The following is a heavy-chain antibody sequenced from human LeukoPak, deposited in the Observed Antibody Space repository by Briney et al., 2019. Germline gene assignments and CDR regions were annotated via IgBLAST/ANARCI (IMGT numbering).Heavy chain of an antibody. J-gene: IGHJ4*02. D-gene: IGHD6-19*01. V-gene: IGHV3-48*01. CDR1: GFTFSSYS. CDR2: ISSSSSTI. CDR3: ARGEGGAVAGIIVPGGVNPMDY. Sequence: GGSVRLSCAASGFTFSSYSMNWVRQAPGKGLEWVSYISSSSSTIYYADSVKGRFTISRDNAKNSLYLQMNSLRAEDTAVYYCARGEGGAVAGIIVPGGVNPMDYWGQGTLVTVSP.